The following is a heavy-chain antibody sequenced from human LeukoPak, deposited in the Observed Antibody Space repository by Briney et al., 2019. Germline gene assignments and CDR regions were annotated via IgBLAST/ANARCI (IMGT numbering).Heavy chain of an antibody. CDR3: AKAPYRASSGLVDY. D-gene: IGHD5-12*01. CDR1: ASTFSKYA. CDR2: ISVSGGTT. J-gene: IGHJ4*02. Sequence: HPGRCLRLACSTSASTFSKYAVSSGRPAPRKGLWCGSSISVSGGTTYYADSVKGRFTISRDNSKTTLPLQMNSLRAQPTPLYYCAKAPYRASSGLVDYWGQGTLVTVSS. V-gene: IGHV3-23*01.